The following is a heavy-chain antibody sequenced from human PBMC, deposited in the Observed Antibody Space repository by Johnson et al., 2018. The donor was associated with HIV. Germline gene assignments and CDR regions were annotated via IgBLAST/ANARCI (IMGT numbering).Heavy chain of an antibody. V-gene: IGHV3-20*04. Sequence: VQLVESGGGVVRPGGSLRLSCAASGFTFDDYGMSCVRQAPGKGLVYVSGSRFDGDDTMYEDSVKGRFTISRDNARNTLYLQMNSLRADDTAVYYCVREDGAFDLWGQGTVVTVSS. CDR2: SRFDGDDT. CDR3: VREDGAFDL. CDR1: GFTFDDYG. D-gene: IGHD5-24*01. J-gene: IGHJ3*01.